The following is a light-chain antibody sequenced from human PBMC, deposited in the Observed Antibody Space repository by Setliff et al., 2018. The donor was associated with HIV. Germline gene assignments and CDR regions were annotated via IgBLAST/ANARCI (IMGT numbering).Light chain of an antibody. CDR2: DVS. CDR1: SSDIGGYNY. Sequence: QSVLTQPASVSGSPGQSITISCTGTSSDIGGYNYVSWYQQHPGKAPKLMIYDVSKRPSGVPDRFSGSKSGNTASLTIYGLQAEDEADYYCCSYAGSYTFVFGTGTKVTVL. CDR3: CSYAGSYTFV. J-gene: IGLJ1*01. V-gene: IGLV2-11*01.